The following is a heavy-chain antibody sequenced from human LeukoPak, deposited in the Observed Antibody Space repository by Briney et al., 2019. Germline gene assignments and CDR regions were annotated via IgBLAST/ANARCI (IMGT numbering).Heavy chain of an antibody. J-gene: IGHJ4*02. CDR2: ISGSGGST. D-gene: IGHD3-16*02. Sequence: PGGSLRLSCAASGFTFSSYAMSWVCQAPGKGLEWVSAISGSGGSTYYADSVKGRFTISRDNSKNTLYLQMNSLRAEDTAVYYCAKDHYDYVWGSYRYRPRFDYWGQGTLVTVSS. CDR1: GFTFSSYA. V-gene: IGHV3-23*01. CDR3: AKDHYDYVWGSYRYRPRFDY.